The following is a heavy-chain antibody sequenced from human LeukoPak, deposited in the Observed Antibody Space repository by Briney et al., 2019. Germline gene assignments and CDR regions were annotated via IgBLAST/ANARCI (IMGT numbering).Heavy chain of an antibody. V-gene: IGHV3-7*01. D-gene: IGHD2-15*01. CDR1: GFTFSNYA. Sequence: GGSLRLSCTASGFTFSNYAMSWVRQAPGKGLEWVANIKQDGSEKYYVDSVKGRFTISRDNAKNSLYLQMNSLRAEDTAVYYCAREVVVVVAASNWFDPWGQGTLVTVSS. CDR2: IKQDGSEK. J-gene: IGHJ5*02. CDR3: AREVVVVVAASNWFDP.